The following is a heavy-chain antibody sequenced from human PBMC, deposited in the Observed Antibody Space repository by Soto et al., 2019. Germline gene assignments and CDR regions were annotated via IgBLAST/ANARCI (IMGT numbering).Heavy chain of an antibody. CDR3: ARDHHTMRKTGDSSRWSMYIILGGMDG. D-gene: IGHD6-13*01. V-gene: IGHV1-69*13. CDR1: GGTFSSYA. J-gene: IGHJ6*02. Sequence: GASVKVSCKASGGTFSSYAISWVRQAPGQGLEWMGGIIPIFGTANYAQKFQGRVTITADASTSTAYMELSSLRSEDTAVYYCARDHHTMRKTGDSSRWSMYIILGGMDGWFRGTTVNVS. CDR2: IIPIFGTA.